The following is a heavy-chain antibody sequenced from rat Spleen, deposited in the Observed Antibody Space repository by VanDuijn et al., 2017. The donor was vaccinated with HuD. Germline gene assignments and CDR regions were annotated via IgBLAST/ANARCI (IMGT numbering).Heavy chain of an antibody. J-gene: IGHJ2*01. D-gene: IGHD1-2*01. V-gene: IGHV2-30*01. CDR3: ARSDYSSPYYFDY. Sequence: QVQLKESGPGLVQPSQTLSLSCTVSGFSLTSHNVHWVRQPSGEGLEWMGVMWTGGSTDYNSALNSRLSISRDTSKSQVFLKMNNLQTEDTAMYFCARSDYSSPYYFDYWGQGVMVSVSS. CDR1: GFSLTSHN. CDR2: MWTGGST.